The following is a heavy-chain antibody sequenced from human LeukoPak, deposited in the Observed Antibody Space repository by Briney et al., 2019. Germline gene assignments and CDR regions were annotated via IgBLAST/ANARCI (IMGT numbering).Heavy chain of an antibody. J-gene: IGHJ5*02. V-gene: IGHV3-21*01. CDR2: ISSSSSSYI. Sequence: GGSLRLSCAASGFTFSSYSMNWVRQAPGKGLEWVSSISSSSSSYIYYADSVKGRFTISRDNAKNSLYLQMNSLRAEDTAVYYCARKPERVYQLPPSVWFDPWGQGTLVTVSS. D-gene: IGHD2-2*01. CDR3: ARKPERVYQLPPSVWFDP. CDR1: GFTFSSYS.